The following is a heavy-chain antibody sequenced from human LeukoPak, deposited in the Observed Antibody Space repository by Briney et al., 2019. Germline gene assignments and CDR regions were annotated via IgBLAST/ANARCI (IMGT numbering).Heavy chain of an antibody. Sequence: KPSETLSLTCTVSGGSISSYYWSWIRQPPGKGLEWIGYIYYSGSTNYNPSLKSRVTISIDTSKNQFSLKLSSVTAADTAVYYCARQGDYDILTGYYTYWGQGTLVTVSS. CDR1: GGSISSYY. V-gene: IGHV4-59*08. D-gene: IGHD3-9*01. J-gene: IGHJ4*02. CDR3: ARQGDYDILTGYYTY. CDR2: IYYSGST.